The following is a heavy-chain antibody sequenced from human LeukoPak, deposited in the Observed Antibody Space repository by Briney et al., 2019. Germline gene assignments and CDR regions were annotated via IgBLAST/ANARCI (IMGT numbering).Heavy chain of an antibody. CDR1: GYTFTDYE. V-gene: IGHV1-8*01. CDR2: TNPSSRNR. J-gene: IGHJ4*02. CDR3: ARNPSRSDTYFDL. Sequence: ASVTVSCTASGYTFTDYEINWVRQARGQGLEWMGWTNPSSRNRAYAPKFEGRVTMTTDTSTSTAYMELRSLTSEDTAVYYCARNPSRSDTYFDLWGQGTLVTVSS. D-gene: IGHD5-18*01.